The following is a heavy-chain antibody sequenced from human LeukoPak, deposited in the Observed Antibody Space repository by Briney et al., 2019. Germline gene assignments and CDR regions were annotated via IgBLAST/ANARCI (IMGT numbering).Heavy chain of an antibody. CDR3: AKDKTSSWVIYDMDV. CDR2: ISGSGGTT. Sequence: TGGSLRLSCAASGFTFSTYAMSWVREAPGKGLEWVSAISGSGGTTYYADSVKGRFTISRDNSKNTLYLQMNSLRAEDTALYYCAKDKTSSWVIYDMDVWGQGTTVTVSS. V-gene: IGHV3-23*01. J-gene: IGHJ6*02. CDR1: GFTFSTYA. D-gene: IGHD6-13*01.